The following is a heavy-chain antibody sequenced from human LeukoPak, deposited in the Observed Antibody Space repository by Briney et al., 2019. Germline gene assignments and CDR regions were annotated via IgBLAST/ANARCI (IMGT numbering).Heavy chain of an antibody. CDR2: IKQDGSEK. CDR3: ARVGHDILTGYQFDY. CDR1: GFTFSSYW. V-gene: IGHV3-7*01. D-gene: IGHD3-9*01. Sequence: PGGSLRLSCAASGFTFSSYWMSWVRQAPGKGLEWVANIKQDGSEKYYVDSVKGRFTISRDNAKNSLYLQMNSLRAEDTAVYYCARVGHDILTGYQFDYWGQGTLVTVSS. J-gene: IGHJ4*02.